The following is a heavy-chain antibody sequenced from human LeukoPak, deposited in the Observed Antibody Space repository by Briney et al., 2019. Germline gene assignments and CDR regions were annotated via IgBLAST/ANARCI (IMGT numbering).Heavy chain of an antibody. CDR3: ASNEGYSYGPDPYYFYY. D-gene: IGHD5-18*01. CDR1: GYSFTSYW. CDR2: IYPGDSDT. Sequence: GESLKISCKGSGYSFTSYWIGWVRQLPGKGLEWMGIIYPGDSDTRYSPSFQGQVTISADKSISTAYLQWSSLNASDCATYYRASNEGYSYGPDPYYFYYCDQGTLVTLSS. V-gene: IGHV5-51*01. J-gene: IGHJ4*02.